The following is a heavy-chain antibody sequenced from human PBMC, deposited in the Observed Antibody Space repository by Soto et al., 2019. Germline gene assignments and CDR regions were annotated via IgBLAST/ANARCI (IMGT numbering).Heavy chain of an antibody. CDR1: GGTFSCYA. V-gene: IGHV1-69*06. CDR3: ASTSSGRYSKGYYSGMDV. CDR2: IIPLFGTA. D-gene: IGHD1-26*01. J-gene: IGHJ6*02. Sequence: SSVKVSCNASGGTFSCYAISWVRQAPGQGLEWMGGIIPLFGTANYAQKLQGRVTITADKSTSTAYMELSSLRPEDTAIYYCASTSSGRYSKGYYSGMDVWGQGTTVTVSS.